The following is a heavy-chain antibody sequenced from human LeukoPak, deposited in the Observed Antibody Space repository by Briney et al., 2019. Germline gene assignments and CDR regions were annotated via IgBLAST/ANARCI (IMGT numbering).Heavy chain of an antibody. V-gene: IGHV4-34*01. CDR3: ARAPPDSSGYPY. J-gene: IGHJ4*02. CDR2: INHSGST. Sequence: SETLSLTCAVYGVSFSGYYWSWIRQPPGKGREWIGEINHSGSTNYNPSLKSRVTISVDTSKNQFSPKLSSVTAADTAVYYCARAPPDSSGYPYWGQGTLVTVSS. CDR1: GVSFSGYY. D-gene: IGHD3-22*01.